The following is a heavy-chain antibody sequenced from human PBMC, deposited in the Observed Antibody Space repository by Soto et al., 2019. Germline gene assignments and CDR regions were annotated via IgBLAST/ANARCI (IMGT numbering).Heavy chain of an antibody. CDR1: GFTFSSYW. CDR3: ARVSDFWSGYYSFEYVDV. J-gene: IGHJ6*02. Sequence: GGSLRLSCAASGFTFSSYWMHWVRQAPGKGLVWVSRINSDGSSTSYADSVKGRFTISRDNAKNTLYLQMNSLRAEDTAVYYCARVSDFWSGYYSFEYVDVWGQGTTVTVSS. D-gene: IGHD3-3*01. V-gene: IGHV3-74*01. CDR2: INSDGSST.